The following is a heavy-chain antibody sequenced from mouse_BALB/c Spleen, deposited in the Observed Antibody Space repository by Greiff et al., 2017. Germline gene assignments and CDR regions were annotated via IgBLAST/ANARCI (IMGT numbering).Heavy chain of an antibody. V-gene: IGHV5-6-5*01. CDR1: GFTFSSYA. Sequence: EVQLVESGGGLVKPGGSLKLSCAASGFTFSSYAMSWVRQTPEKRLEWVASISSGGSTYYPDSVKGRFTISRDNARNILYLQMSSLRSEDTAMYYCARGRDYDVFDYWGQGTTLTVSS. CDR2: ISSGGST. J-gene: IGHJ2*01. D-gene: IGHD2-4*01. CDR3: ARGRDYDVFDY.